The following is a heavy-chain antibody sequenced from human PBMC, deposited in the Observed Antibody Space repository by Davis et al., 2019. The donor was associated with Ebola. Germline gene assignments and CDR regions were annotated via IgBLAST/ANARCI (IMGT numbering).Heavy chain of an antibody. J-gene: IGHJ6*02. Sequence: GGSLRLSCAASGFTFSSYAMHWVRQAPGKGLEYVSAISSNGGSTYYANSVKGRFTISRDNSKNTLYLQMGSLRAEDMAVYYCARGLRFRNYYYGMDVWGQGTTVTVSS. CDR2: ISSNGGST. V-gene: IGHV3-64*01. CDR1: GFTFSSYA. CDR3: ARGLRFRNYYYGMDV. D-gene: IGHD5-12*01.